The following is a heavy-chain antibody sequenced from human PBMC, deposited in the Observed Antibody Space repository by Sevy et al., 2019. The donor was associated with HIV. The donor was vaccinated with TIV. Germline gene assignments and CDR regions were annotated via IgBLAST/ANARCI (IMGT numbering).Heavy chain of an antibody. D-gene: IGHD1-26*01. CDR1: GRTFTNFA. Sequence: ASVKVSRKASGRTFTNFAFSWVRQAPGQGLEWMGGIIPISDTTRFAQKCQDRVTITADRSTRTVYMEVSSLRSDDTAVYYCASGVVGATFYAHFDYWGQGTRVTVSS. CDR2: IIPISDTT. CDR3: ASGVVGATFYAHFDY. V-gene: IGHV1-69*06. J-gene: IGHJ4*02.